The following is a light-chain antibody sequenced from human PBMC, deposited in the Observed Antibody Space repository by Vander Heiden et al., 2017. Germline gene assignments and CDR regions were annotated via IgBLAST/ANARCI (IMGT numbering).Light chain of an antibody. CDR2: ENS. CDR3: QSYDSSLSGWV. V-gene: IGLV1-40*01. Sequence: QSGWTQRPPVSGAPGQRVTISCTGSSSNIGAGYEVHWYQQLPGTAPKLLIYENSNRPSGVPDRFSGSKSGTSASLAITGLQAEDEADYYCQSYDSSLSGWVFGGGTKLTVL. CDR1: SSNIGAGYE. J-gene: IGLJ3*02.